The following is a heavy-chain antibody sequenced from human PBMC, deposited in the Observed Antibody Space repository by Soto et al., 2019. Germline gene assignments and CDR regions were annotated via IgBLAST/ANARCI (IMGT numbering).Heavy chain of an antibody. V-gene: IGHV3-43*01. CDR3: AKDSYDILTGQKRYFDS. CDR2: ISWDGGIT. Sequence: GGSLSLSCAASGFTFNAYTMHWVRQAPGKGLEWVSLISWDGGITYYGDSVKGGFTVSRDNSDNSLYLQMTSLRSDDTAFYYCAKDSYDILTGQKRYFDSWGQGTLVTVSS. CDR1: GFTFNAYT. D-gene: IGHD3-9*01. J-gene: IGHJ4*02.